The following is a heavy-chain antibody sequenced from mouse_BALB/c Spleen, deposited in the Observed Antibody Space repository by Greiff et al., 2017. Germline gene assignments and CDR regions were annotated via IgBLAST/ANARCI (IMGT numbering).Heavy chain of an antibody. CDR2: ISYSGST. D-gene: IGHD1-1*01. CDR3: ARGVYYGSSYAWFAY. Sequence: EVKLVESGPSLVKPSQTLSLTCSVTGDSITSGYWNWIRKFPGNKLEYMGYISYSGSTYYNPSLKSRISITRDTSKNQYYLQLNSVTTEDTATYYCARGVYYGSSYAWFAYWGQGTLVTVSA. CDR1: GDSITSGY. J-gene: IGHJ3*01. V-gene: IGHV3-8*02.